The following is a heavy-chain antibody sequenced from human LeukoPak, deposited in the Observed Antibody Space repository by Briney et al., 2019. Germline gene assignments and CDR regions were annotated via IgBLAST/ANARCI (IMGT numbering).Heavy chain of an antibody. Sequence: PGGSLRLSCAASGFTFSSYAMSWVRQAPGKGLEWVSAISGSGGSTYYADSVKGRFTISRDNAKNSLYLQMNSLRAEDTAVYYCARDAAWSGYYDAFDIWGQGTMVTVSS. CDR2: ISGSGGST. D-gene: IGHD3-3*01. V-gene: IGHV3-23*01. CDR1: GFTFSSYA. CDR3: ARDAAWSGYYDAFDI. J-gene: IGHJ3*02.